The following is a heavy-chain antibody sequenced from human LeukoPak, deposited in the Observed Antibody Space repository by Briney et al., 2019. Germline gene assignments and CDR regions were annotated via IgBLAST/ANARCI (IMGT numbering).Heavy chain of an antibody. CDR2: IPYDGSNK. J-gene: IGHJ4*02. V-gene: IGHV3-30*02. CDR3: AKGIWFGEFGDGAT. Sequence: GGSLRLSCAASGFTFSRYGMHWVRQAPGKGLEWVAFIPYDGSNKYYADSVKGRFTISRDNSKNTLYLQMNSLRAEDTAVYYCAKGIWFGEFGDGATWGRGTLVTVSS. D-gene: IGHD3-10*01. CDR1: GFTFSRYG.